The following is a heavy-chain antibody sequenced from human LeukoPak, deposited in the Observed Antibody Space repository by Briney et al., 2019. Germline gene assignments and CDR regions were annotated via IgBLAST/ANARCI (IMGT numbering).Heavy chain of an antibody. J-gene: IGHJ6*02. CDR1: GFTFSSYA. CDR3: AKARGGWDYYGMDV. Sequence: GGSLRLSCAASGFTFSSYAMHWVRQAPGKGLEWVSGISWNSGSIGYADSVKGRFTISRDNAKNSLYLQMNSLRAEDTALYYCAKARGGWDYYGMDVWGQGTTVTVSS. V-gene: IGHV3-9*01. CDR2: ISWNSGSI. D-gene: IGHD6-19*01.